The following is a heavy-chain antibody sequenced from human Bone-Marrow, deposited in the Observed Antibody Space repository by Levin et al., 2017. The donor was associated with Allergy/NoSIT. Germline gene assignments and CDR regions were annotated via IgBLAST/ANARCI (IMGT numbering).Heavy chain of an antibody. CDR1: GGTFSSFA. D-gene: IGHD6-13*01. J-gene: IGHJ5*02. Sequence: ASVKVSCKTSGGTFSSFAINWVRQAPGQGLEWMGGIIPIFGTTNYAQKFQGRVTITADESTNTAYMELSNLRSEDTAVFYCAREYGRSPNWFDPWGQGTLVTVSS. V-gene: IGHV1-69*13. CDR2: IIPIFGTT. CDR3: AREYGRSPNWFDP.